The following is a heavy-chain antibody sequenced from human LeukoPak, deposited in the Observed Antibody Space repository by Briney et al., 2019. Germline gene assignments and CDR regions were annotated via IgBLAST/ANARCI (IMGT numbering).Heavy chain of an antibody. CDR3: ARRGSGSYSVDY. CDR1: GFTFSDYY. Sequence: PGGSLRLSCAASGFTFSDYYMSWIRQAPGKGLEWVSYISSSSSYTNYADSVKGRFTISRDNAKNLLYLQMNSLRAEDTAVYHCARRGSGSYSVDYWGQGTLVTVSS. J-gene: IGHJ4*02. CDR2: ISSSSSYT. D-gene: IGHD3-10*01. V-gene: IGHV3-11*03.